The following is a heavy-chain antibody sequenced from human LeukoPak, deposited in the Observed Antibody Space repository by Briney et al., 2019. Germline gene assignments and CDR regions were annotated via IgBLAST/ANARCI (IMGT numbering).Heavy chain of an antibody. CDR2: IDTDTGNP. CDR3: VRGRDTTGYFSY. CDR1: GYTFTDFP. Sequence: ASVKVSCKTSGYTFTDFPVNWVRQAPGQGLEWMGWIDTDTGNPTYAQGFTGRFVFSLDTSVSTTYLQVNSLKAEDTAVCYCVRGRDTTGYFSYWGQGTLVTVSP. V-gene: IGHV7-4-1*02. J-gene: IGHJ4*02. D-gene: IGHD3-22*01.